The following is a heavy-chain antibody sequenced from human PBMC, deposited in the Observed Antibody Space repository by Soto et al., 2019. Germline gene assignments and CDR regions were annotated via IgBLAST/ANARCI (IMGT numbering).Heavy chain of an antibody. D-gene: IGHD4-4*01. CDR1: GGSISSGDYY. V-gene: IGHV4-30-4*01. CDR2: IYYSGST. Sequence: SETLSLTCTVSGGSISSGDYYWSWIRQPPGKGLEWIGYIYYSGSTYYNPSLKSRVTISVDTSKNQFSLKLSSVTAADTAVYYCARDGRNIKKNWFDPWGQGTLVTVSS. J-gene: IGHJ5*02. CDR3: ARDGRNIKKNWFDP.